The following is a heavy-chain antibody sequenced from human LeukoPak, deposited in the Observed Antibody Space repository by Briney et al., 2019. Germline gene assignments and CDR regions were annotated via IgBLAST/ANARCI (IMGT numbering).Heavy chain of an antibody. CDR3: ARQGWFGELALIDP. CDR1: GGSISSSSYY. Sequence: SETLSLTCTVSGGSISSSSYYWGWIRQPPGKGLEWIVSIYYSGSTYYNPSLKSRVTISVNTSKNQFSLKLSSVTAADTAVYYCARQGWFGELALIDPWGQGTLVTVSS. D-gene: IGHD3-10*01. V-gene: IGHV4-39*01. CDR2: IYYSGST. J-gene: IGHJ5*02.